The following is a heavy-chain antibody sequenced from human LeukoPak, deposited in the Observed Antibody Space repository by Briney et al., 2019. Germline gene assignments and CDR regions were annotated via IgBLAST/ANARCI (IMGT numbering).Heavy chain of an antibody. J-gene: IGHJ3*02. Sequence: ASVKVSCKASGYTFTSYGINWVRQAPGQGLGWLGWISPYNGETTYAQIFQGRVTLTTDTSTNTVYMDLRSLRPDDTAVYFCARDQFSHGDAFHMWGQGTMVTVSS. V-gene: IGHV1-18*01. D-gene: IGHD5-24*01. CDR2: ISPYNGET. CDR1: GYTFTSYG. CDR3: ARDQFSHGDAFHM.